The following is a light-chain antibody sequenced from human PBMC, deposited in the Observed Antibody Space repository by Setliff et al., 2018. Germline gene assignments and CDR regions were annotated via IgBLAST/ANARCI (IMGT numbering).Light chain of an antibody. Sequence: QSALTQPPSVSGAPGQRVTISCTGSGSNIGAGYDVQWYQQLPGTAPKLLIYGTSNRPSGVPDRFSGSNSGTSASLAITGLQAEDEADYYCQSYDSSLSGSYVFGTGTKV. CDR3: QSYDSSLSGSYV. CDR2: GTS. CDR1: GSNIGAGYD. J-gene: IGLJ1*01. V-gene: IGLV1-40*01.